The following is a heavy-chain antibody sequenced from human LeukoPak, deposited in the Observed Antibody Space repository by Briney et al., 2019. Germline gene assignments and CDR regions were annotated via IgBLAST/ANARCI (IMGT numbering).Heavy chain of an antibody. CDR1: GFTFSSYG. J-gene: IGHJ5*02. CDR2: IWYDGSNK. CDR3: ARDGLYSSSSKGTSYNRFDP. V-gene: IGHV3-33*01. D-gene: IGHD6-6*01. Sequence: GRSLRLSCAASGFTFSSYGMHWVRQAPGKGLEWVAVIWYDGSNKYYADSVKGRFTISRDNSKNTLYPQMNSLRAEDTAVYYCARDGLYSSSSKGTSYNRFDPWGQGTLVTVSS.